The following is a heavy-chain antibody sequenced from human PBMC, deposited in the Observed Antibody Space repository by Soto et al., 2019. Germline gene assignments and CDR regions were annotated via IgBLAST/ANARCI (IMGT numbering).Heavy chain of an antibody. D-gene: IGHD5-12*01. CDR3: ARDIVATPFDH. CDR1: AYTFTGFY. Sequence: SVKVSCKASAYTFTGFYMHWVRQAPGQGLEWMGWINPNSGGTNYAQKFQGRVTMTRDTSISTAYMELSRLRSDDTAVYYFARDIVATPFDHWGQGTLVTASS. V-gene: IGHV1-2*02. CDR2: INPNSGGT. J-gene: IGHJ5*02.